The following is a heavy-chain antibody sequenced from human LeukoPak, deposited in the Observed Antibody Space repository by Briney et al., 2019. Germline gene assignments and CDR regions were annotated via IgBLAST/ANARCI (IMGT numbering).Heavy chain of an antibody. Sequence: GGSLRLSCAASGFTFSSYSRNWVRQAPGKGLEWVSYISSSSSTIYYADSVKGRFTISRDNAKNSLYLQMNSLRAEDTAVYYCARYYESSRKWLSHDAFDIWGQGTMVTVSS. J-gene: IGHJ3*02. D-gene: IGHD3-22*01. V-gene: IGHV3-48*01. CDR2: ISSSSSTI. CDR3: ARYYESSRKWLSHDAFDI. CDR1: GFTFSSYS.